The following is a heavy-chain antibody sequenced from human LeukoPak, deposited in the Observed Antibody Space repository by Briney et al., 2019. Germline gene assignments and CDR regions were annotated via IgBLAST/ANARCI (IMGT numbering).Heavy chain of an antibody. CDR2: IHYGGST. J-gene: IGHJ4*02. CDR3: ARGDFWSGQKLDY. V-gene: IGHV4-39*01. Sequence: SETLSLTCTVSGGSISSSTYYWAWIRQPPGKGLEWIGSIHYGGSTYYNPSLKSRAIISVDTSKTQYSLKLTSVTAADTAVYYWARGDFWSGQKLDYWGQGTLVTVTS. D-gene: IGHD3-3*01. CDR1: GGSISSSTYY.